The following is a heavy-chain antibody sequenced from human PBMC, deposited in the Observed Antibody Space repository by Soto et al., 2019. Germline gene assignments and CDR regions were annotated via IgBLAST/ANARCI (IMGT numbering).Heavy chain of an antibody. CDR1: GFTFSSYG. V-gene: IGHV3-30*18. CDR3: AKDRSTESLFYYGSGSYYLHAL. CDR2: ISYDGSHK. Sequence: PGGSLRLSCAASGFTFSSYGRHCVRQAPGKGLEWGAVISYDGSHKYYADSVKGRFTISRDNSKDTLYLQMNSLRAEDTAVYSCAKDRSTESLFYYGSGSYYLHALWGQGSLVTVSS. J-gene: IGHJ4*02. D-gene: IGHD3-10*01.